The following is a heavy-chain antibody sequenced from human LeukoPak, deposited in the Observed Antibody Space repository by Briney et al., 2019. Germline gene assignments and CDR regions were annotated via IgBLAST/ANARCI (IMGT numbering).Heavy chain of an antibody. D-gene: IGHD3-3*01. CDR2: IYYSGST. CDR1: GGSISSYY. V-gene: IGHV4-59*01. J-gene: IGHJ4*02. Sequence: PSETLSLTCTVSGGSISSYYWSWIRQPPGKGLEWIGYIYYSGSTNCNPSLKSRVTISVDTSKNQFSLKLSSVTAADTAVYYCARAPSYYDFWSGSKDYYFDYWGQGTLVTVSS. CDR3: ARAPSYYDFWSGSKDYYFDY.